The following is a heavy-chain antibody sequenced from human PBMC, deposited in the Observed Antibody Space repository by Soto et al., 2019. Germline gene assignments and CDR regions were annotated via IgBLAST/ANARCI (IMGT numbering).Heavy chain of an antibody. J-gene: IGHJ3*02. V-gene: IGHV4-59*01. CDR2: VSYSGTT. D-gene: IGHD4-17*01. CDR1: GGSFSTYY. CDR3: ARDRGSLTTGDGTFDI. Sequence: TSETLSLTCTVSGGSFSTYYWSWIRQPPGKGLEWIGYVSYSGTTNYSPSLKSRVTISLDTSKNEFSLKLRSATAADTAVYYCARDRGSLTTGDGTFDIWGPGTVVTVSS.